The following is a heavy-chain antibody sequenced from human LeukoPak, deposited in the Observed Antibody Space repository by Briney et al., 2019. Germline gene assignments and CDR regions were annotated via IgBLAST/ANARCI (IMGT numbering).Heavy chain of an antibody. D-gene: IGHD3-10*01. CDR1: GYSFSDYS. CDR2: INSNSGGT. J-gene: IGHJ4*02. V-gene: IGHV1-2*06. Sequence: ASVKVSCKASGYSFSDYSMHWVRQAPGQGLEWMVRINSNSGGTSYAQNFQGRVTMTRDTPTNTAYMELSGLTSDDTPMYYCARGGSGSGYLYYFDYWGQGTLVSVPS. CDR3: ARGGSGSGYLYYFDY.